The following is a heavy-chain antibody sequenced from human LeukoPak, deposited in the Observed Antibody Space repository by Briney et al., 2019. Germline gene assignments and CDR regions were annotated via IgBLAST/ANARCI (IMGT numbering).Heavy chain of an antibody. CDR1: GFTFSSYA. CDR3: AKYYYGSGSYYKPYHFDY. Sequence: PGGSLRLSCAASGFTFSSYAMSWVRQAPGKGLEWVSAISGSGGSTYYADSVKGRFTISRDNSKNTLYLQMNSLRAEDTAVYYCAKYYYGSGSYYKPYHFDYWCQGTLVTVSS. J-gene: IGHJ4*02. CDR2: ISGSGGST. D-gene: IGHD3-10*01. V-gene: IGHV3-23*01.